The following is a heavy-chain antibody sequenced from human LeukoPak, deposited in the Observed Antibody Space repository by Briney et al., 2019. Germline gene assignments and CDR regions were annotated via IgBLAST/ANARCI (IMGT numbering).Heavy chain of an antibody. D-gene: IGHD2-2*01. Sequence: VGSPRLSCAASGFTFRSYWMHWVRQAPGKGLVWVSRINSDGSNTNYADSVKGRFTVSRDNAKNTLYLQMNSLRAEDTAVYYCATSSSDYWGQGTLVTVSS. V-gene: IGHV3-74*01. CDR3: ATSSSDY. J-gene: IGHJ4*02. CDR1: GFTFRSYW. CDR2: INSDGSNT.